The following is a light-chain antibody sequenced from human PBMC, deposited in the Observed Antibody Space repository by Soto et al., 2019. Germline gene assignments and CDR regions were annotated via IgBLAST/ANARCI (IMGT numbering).Light chain of an antibody. CDR1: KLGDKY. CDR2: QAS. Sequence: SYELTQPPSVSVSPGQTASITCSGDKLGDKYACWYQQKPGQSPVLVIYQASKRPSGIPERFSGSNSGNTATLTISGTQAMDEADYYCQAWDRSTYVVFGGGTKLTVL. V-gene: IGLV3-1*01. J-gene: IGLJ2*01. CDR3: QAWDRSTYVV.